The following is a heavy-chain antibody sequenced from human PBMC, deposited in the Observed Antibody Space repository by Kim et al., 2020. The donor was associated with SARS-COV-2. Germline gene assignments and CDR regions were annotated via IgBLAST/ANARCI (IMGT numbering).Heavy chain of an antibody. CDR3: ARSGGSYRDYFDY. Sequence: SVKVSCKASGCTFSSYAISWVRQAPGQGLEWMGRIIHILGIANYAQKFQGRVTITADKSTSTAYMELSSLRSEDTAVYYCARSGGSYRDYFDYWGQGTLVTVSS. D-gene: IGHD1-26*01. CDR2: IIHILGIA. V-gene: IGHV1-69*04. J-gene: IGHJ4*02. CDR1: GCTFSSYA.